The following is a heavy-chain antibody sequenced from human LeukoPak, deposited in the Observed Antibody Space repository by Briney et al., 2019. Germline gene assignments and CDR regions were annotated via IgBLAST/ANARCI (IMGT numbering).Heavy chain of an antibody. Sequence: GGSLRLSCAASGFTFSSYAMHWLRQAPAKGLEWVAVTSFDGNIKYYAASVKGRFTISRDNSKNTLSLQMNSLRGEDTGVYYCARDPVPATARHFDYWGQGTLVTVFS. V-gene: IGHV3-30-3*01. CDR1: GFTFSSYA. CDR2: TSFDGNIK. CDR3: ARDPVPATARHFDY. J-gene: IGHJ4*02. D-gene: IGHD1-1*01.